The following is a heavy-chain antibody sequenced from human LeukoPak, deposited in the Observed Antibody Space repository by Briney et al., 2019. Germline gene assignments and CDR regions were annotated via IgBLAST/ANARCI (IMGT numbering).Heavy chain of an antibody. CDR3: ARDGLYCTNGVCSSDI. V-gene: IGHV1-69*05. D-gene: IGHD2-8*01. CDR2: IIPIFGTA. Sequence: ASVTVSCTASGYTFTSYYMHWVRQAPGQGLEWMGGIIPIFGTANYAQKFQGRVTITTDESTSTAYMELSSLRSEDTAVYYCARDGLYCTNGVCSSDIWGQGTLVTVSS. CDR1: GYTFTSYY. J-gene: IGHJ3*02.